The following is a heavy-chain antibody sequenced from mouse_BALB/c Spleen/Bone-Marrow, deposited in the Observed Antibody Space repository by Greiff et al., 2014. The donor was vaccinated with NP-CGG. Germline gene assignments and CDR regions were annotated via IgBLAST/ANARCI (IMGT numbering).Heavy chain of an antibody. J-gene: IGHJ3*01. CDR1: GFNIKDTY. V-gene: IGHV14-3*02. CDR2: IDPANGNT. CDR3: ARLDLCAY. Sequence: VQLQQSGAELVKPGASVKLSCTASGFNIKDTYMHWVKQRPEQGLEWIGRIDPANGNTNYDPKFQGRATITVNTSSNTAYLQLSSLTSEDAAAYYCARLDLCAYWGQGTLVTVSA.